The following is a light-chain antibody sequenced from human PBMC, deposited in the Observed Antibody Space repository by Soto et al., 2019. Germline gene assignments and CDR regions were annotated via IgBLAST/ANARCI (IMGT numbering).Light chain of an antibody. V-gene: IGLV2-14*01. CDR2: EVS. Sequence: QSALTQPASVSGSPGQSITISCTGTSSDVGGYNYVSWYQQHPGKAPKLMIYEVSNRPSGVSNRFSGSKSGNTASLTISGLQAEDDADYYCSSYTNSSPPASVFGTGTKLTVL. CDR1: SSDVGGYNY. CDR3: SSYTNSSPPASV. J-gene: IGLJ1*01.